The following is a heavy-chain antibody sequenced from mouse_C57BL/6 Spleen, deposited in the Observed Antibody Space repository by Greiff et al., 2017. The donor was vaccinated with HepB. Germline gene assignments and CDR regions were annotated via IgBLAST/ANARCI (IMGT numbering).Heavy chain of an antibody. V-gene: IGHV14-1*01. CDR2: IDPEDGDT. Sequence: VQLQQSGAELVRPGASVKLSCTASGFNIKDYYMHWVKQRPEQGLEWIGRIDPEDGDTEYAPKFQGKATMTADTSFNTAYLQLSSLTSEDTAVYYCTTGGVLYAMDYWGQGTSVTVSS. J-gene: IGHJ4*01. CDR3: TTGGVLYAMDY. CDR1: GFNIKDYY.